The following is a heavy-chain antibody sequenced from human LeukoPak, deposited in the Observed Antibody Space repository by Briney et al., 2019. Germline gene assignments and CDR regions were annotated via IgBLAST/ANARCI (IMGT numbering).Heavy chain of an antibody. V-gene: IGHV3-48*04. D-gene: IGHD1-14*01. CDR3: ARDPEGWFDN. J-gene: IGHJ4*02. CDR2: ISSGGLTI. CDR1: GFTFSTYT. Sequence: PGGSLRLSCVASGFTFSTYTFNWVRQAPGKDLEWLSYISSGGLTIFYADSVKGRFTISRDNTKNSIYLDMTNLKAEDTAVYYCARDPEGWFDNWGQGTLVTVSS.